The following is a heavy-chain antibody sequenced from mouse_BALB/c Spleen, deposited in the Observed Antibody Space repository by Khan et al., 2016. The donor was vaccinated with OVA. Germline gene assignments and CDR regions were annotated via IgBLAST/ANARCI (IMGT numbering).Heavy chain of an antibody. V-gene: IGHV1-7*01. CDR2: INPSTAYT. CDR3: ERRGLRWDFDY. J-gene: IGHJ2*01. Sequence: VQLQQSGAELAKPGASVKMSCKASGYTFINYWILWVKQRPGQGLEWIGYINPSTAYTEYNQNFKDKATLTADKSSSTAYMQLSSLTSEDSAVYYCERRGLRWDFDYWGQGTTLTVSS. D-gene: IGHD1-1*01. CDR1: GYTFINYW.